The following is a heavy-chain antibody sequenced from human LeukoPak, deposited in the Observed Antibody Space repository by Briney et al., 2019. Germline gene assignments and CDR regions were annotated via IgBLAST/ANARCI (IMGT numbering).Heavy chain of an antibody. D-gene: IGHD1-20*01. V-gene: IGHV3-15*01. Sequence: GGSLRLSCAASGFTFSSYGMHWVRQAPGKGLEWVGRIKSKTDGGTTDYAAPVKGRFTISGDDSKNTLYLQMNSLRAEDTAVYYCAKGGKITYYFDYWGQGTLVTVSS. J-gene: IGHJ4*02. CDR1: GFTFSSYG. CDR2: IKSKTDGGTT. CDR3: AKGGKITYYFDY.